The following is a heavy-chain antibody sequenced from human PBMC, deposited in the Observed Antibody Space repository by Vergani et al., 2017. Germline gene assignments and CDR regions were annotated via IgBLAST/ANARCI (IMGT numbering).Heavy chain of an antibody. J-gene: IGHJ4*02. CDR1: GITFKNAW. CDR2: IRSKNDGGTA. D-gene: IGHD2-15*01. Sequence: EVQVVESGGGLIKPGGSLRLSCVVSGITFKNAWINWVRQAPGKGLEWIGRIRSKNDGGTADYAAPLKGRFTISRDDSKDSAFLLVNNLKTEDTAVYFCYPDSQDYGAGGTLLTVSS. V-gene: IGHV3-15*01. CDR3: YPDSQDY.